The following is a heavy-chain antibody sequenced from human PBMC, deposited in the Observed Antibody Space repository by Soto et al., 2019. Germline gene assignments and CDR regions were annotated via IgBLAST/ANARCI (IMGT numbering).Heavy chain of an antibody. Sequence: GGSLRLSCAASGFTFDEYAIHWVRQVPGKGLEWVSSISWNSVNIAYADSVKGRFTISRDNAKNSLYLQMHSLRAEDTAVYYCARDDYVSYWYFDLWGRGTLVTVSS. CDR1: GFTFDEYA. J-gene: IGHJ2*01. CDR2: ISWNSVNI. V-gene: IGHV3-9*01. D-gene: IGHD3-16*01. CDR3: ARDDYVSYWYFDL.